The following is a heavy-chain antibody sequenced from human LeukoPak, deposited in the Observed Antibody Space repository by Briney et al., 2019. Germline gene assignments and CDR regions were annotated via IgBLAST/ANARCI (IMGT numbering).Heavy chain of an antibody. Sequence: GGSLRLSCAASRFTFSSYAMSWVRQAPGKGLEWVSSISGSGGSTYYADSVKGWFTISRDNSKNTLYLQMNSLRAEDTAVYYCAKSSYYDSSGFYREYYFDYWGQGTLVTVSS. CDR3: AKSSYYDSSGFYREYYFDY. CDR1: RFTFSSYA. D-gene: IGHD3-22*01. V-gene: IGHV3-23*01. J-gene: IGHJ4*02. CDR2: ISGSGGST.